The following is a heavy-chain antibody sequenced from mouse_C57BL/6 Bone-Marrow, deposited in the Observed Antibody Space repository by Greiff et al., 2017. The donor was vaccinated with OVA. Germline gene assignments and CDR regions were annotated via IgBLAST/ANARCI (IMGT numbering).Heavy chain of an antibody. Sequence: QVQLQQPGAELVKPGASVKLSCKASGYTFTSYWMHWVKQRPGQGLEWIGMIHPNSGSTNYNEKFNSKATLTVDKSSSTAYMQLSSLTSEDSAVYYCARRSDDGPWFAYWGQGTLVTVSA. CDR1: GYTFTSYW. J-gene: IGHJ3*01. D-gene: IGHD2-3*01. V-gene: IGHV1-64*01. CDR2: IHPNSGST. CDR3: ARRSDDGPWFAY.